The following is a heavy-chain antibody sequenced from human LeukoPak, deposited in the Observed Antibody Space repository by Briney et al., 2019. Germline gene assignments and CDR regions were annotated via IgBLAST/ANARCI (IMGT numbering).Heavy chain of an antibody. J-gene: IGHJ2*01. D-gene: IGHD2-2*01. CDR3: ARRRPHCSSTSCYDGNRRGSWYFDL. CDR1: GFTFSSYA. V-gene: IGHV3-30*01. Sequence: GGSLRLSCAASGFTFSSYAMHWVRQAPGKGLEWVAVISYDGSNKYYADSVKGRFTISRDNSKNTLYLQMNSLRAEDTAVYYCARRRPHCSSTSCYDGNRRGSWYFDLWGRGTLVTVSS. CDR2: ISYDGSNK.